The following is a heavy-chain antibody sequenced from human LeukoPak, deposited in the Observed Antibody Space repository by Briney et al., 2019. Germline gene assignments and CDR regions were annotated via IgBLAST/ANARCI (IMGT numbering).Heavy chain of an antibody. Sequence: SETLSLTCAVYGGSFSGYYWSWIRQPPGKGLEWIGEINHSGSTNYNPSLKSRVTISVDTSKNQFSLKLSSVTAADTAVYYCARGPTRDDVFDIWGQGTVVTVSS. CDR3: ARGPTRDDVFDI. CDR2: INHSGST. J-gene: IGHJ3*02. V-gene: IGHV4-34*01. CDR1: GGSFSGYY.